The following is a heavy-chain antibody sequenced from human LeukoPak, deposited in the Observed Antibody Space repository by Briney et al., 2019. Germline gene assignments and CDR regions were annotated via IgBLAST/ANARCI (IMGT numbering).Heavy chain of an antibody. CDR2: ISPTSAYI. CDR3: ARDGQGLHY. J-gene: IGHJ4*02. Sequence: GGSLRLSCAATGFTLSGHSMNWVRQAPGKGLDWVSSISPTSAYIYYQDSVKGRFTISRDNAKNTLYLQMNSLRGEDTAVYYCARDGQGLHYWGQGALVTVSS. D-gene: IGHD4-11*01. CDR1: GFTLSGHS. V-gene: IGHV3-21*01.